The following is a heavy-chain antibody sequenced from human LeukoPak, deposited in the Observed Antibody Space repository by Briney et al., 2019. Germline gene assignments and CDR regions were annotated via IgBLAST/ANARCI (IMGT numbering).Heavy chain of an antibody. D-gene: IGHD2-15*01. CDR2: IYTSGST. V-gene: IGHV4-61*02. J-gene: IGHJ3*01. CDR1: GGSISSSSYY. Sequence: SETLSLTCTVSGGSISSSSYYWSWIRQPAGKGLEWIGRIYTSGSTNYNPSLKSRVTMSVDTSKNQFSLKLSSVTAADTAVYYCARGGILGYCSGGSCHDAFDVWGQGTMVTVSS. CDR3: ARGGILGYCSGGSCHDAFDV.